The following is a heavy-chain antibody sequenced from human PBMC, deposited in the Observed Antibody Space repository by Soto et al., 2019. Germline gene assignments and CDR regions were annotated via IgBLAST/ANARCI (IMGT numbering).Heavy chain of an antibody. CDR1: GGSFNGYF. V-gene: IGHV1-69*08. Sequence: VQLVQSGAEMKKPGSSVRVSCKASGGSFNGYFITWVRQAPGQGLEWVGRVIPMHGSESHARKFGDRITLTADTLTNTAFVDLSSLPSEDTAVSYCATGITTCGSRRDMDVWGKGTKVTGSS. J-gene: IGHJ6*03. CDR3: ATGITTCGSRRDMDV. CDR2: VIPMHGSE. D-gene: IGHD1-20*01.